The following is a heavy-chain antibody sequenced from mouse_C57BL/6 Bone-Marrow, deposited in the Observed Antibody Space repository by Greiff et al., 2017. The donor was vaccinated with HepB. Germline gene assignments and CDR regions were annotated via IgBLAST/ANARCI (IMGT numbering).Heavy chain of an antibody. J-gene: IGHJ2*01. Sequence: QVQLQQSGAELVKPGASVKISCKASGYAFSSYWMNWVKQRPGKGLEWIGQIYPGDGDTNYNGKFKGKATLTVDKPSSTAYMQLSSLTSEDSAVYYCARGYDLGYFDYWGQGTTLTVSS. V-gene: IGHV1-80*01. CDR3: ARGYDLGYFDY. D-gene: IGHD2-10*02. CDR2: IYPGDGDT. CDR1: GYAFSSYW.